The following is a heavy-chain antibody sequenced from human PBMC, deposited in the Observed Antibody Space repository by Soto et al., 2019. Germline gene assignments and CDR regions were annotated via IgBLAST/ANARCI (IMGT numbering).Heavy chain of an antibody. V-gene: IGHV3-30*18. D-gene: IGHD3-10*01. Sequence: QVQLVESGGGVVQPGRSLRLSCAASGFTFSSYGMHWVRQAPGKGLEWVAVISYDGSNKYYADSVKGRFTISRDNSKNTLYLQMNSLRAEDTAVYYCAKDSFKSRGIDYWGQGTLVTVSS. CDR2: ISYDGSNK. CDR1: GFTFSSYG. J-gene: IGHJ4*02. CDR3: AKDSFKSRGIDY.